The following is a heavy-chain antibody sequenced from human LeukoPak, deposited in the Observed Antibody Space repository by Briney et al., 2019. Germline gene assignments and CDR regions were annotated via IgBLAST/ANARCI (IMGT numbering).Heavy chain of an antibody. CDR3: ARGGSDTTGPAFDI. D-gene: IGHD2-15*01. Sequence: SETLSLTCTVSGGSISSGNYYWSWIRQHPGKGLEWIGYIYYSENTYYNPSLESRVTISVDTSKNQFSLNLSSVTAADTAVYHCARGGSDTTGPAFDIWGQGTMVTVSP. V-gene: IGHV4-31*03. CDR2: IYYSENT. CDR1: GGSISSGNYY. J-gene: IGHJ3*02.